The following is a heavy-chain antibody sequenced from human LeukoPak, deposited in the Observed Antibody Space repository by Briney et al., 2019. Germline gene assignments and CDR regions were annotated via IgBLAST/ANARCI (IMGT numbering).Heavy chain of an antibody. CDR2: ISSSSSYI. Sequence: GGSLRLSCAASGFTFSDYYMSWIRQAPGKGLEWVSSISSSSSYIYYADSVKGRFTIPRDNAKNSLYLQMNSLRAEDTAVYYCARDDSSSSGDFDYWGQGTLVTVSS. CDR1: GFTFSDYY. V-gene: IGHV3-11*06. CDR3: ARDDSSSSGDFDY. D-gene: IGHD6-6*01. J-gene: IGHJ4*02.